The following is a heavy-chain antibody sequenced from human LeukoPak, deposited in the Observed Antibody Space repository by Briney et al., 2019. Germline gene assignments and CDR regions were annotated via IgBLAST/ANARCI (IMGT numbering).Heavy chain of an antibody. CDR1: GFTFCSFA. CDR2: ISSNGGST. Sequence: PGGSLRLSCSASGFTFCSFAWHRLRQAPGKGLEYVSAISSNGGSTYYADSVKGRFTISRDNPKNTLYLQMSNQRPKHTAVYCCVKGIVVVTARAFDYWGQGTLVTVSS. J-gene: IGHJ4*02. V-gene: IGHV3-64D*06. D-gene: IGHD2-21*02. CDR3: VKGIVVVTARAFDY.